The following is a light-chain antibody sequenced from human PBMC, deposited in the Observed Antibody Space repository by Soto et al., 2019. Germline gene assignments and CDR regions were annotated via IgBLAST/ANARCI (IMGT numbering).Light chain of an antibody. CDR3: SSYTITNTLEVL. CDR2: GVS. J-gene: IGLJ2*01. V-gene: IGLV2-14*01. CDR1: NSDVGGYNH. Sequence: QSALTHPASVSGSPGQSITISCTGTNSDVGGYNHVSWYQQRPGEAPKLMIYGVSNRPSGISNRFSGSKSGNTASLTISGLQAEDEADYYCSSYTITNTLEVLFGGGTKVTVL.